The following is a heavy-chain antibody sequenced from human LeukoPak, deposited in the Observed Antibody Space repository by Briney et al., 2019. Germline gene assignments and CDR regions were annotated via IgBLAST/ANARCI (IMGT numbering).Heavy chain of an antibody. CDR1: GFTFSTDW. J-gene: IGHJ4*02. D-gene: IGHD3-10*01. Sequence: GGSLRLSCAASGFTFSTDWMHWVRQAPGKGLVWVSRISTDGSITSYADSVKGRFTISRDNAKDTLYLQMNSLRAEDAAVYYCARHLNYYLDYWGQGTLVTVSS. CDR3: ARHLNYYLDY. CDR2: ISTDGSIT. V-gene: IGHV3-74*01.